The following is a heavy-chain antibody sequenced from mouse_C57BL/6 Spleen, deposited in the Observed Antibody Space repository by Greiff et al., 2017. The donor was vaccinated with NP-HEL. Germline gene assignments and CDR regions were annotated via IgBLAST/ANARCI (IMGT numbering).Heavy chain of an antibody. V-gene: IGHV1-64*01. Sequence: QVQLQQPGAELVKPGASVKLSCKASGYTFTSYWMHWVKQRPGQGLEWIGMIHPNSGSTNYNEKFKSKDTLTVDKSSSTAYMQLSSLTSEDSAVYYCATVVAPAYYAMDYWGQGTSVTVSS. CDR1: GYTFTSYW. CDR2: IHPNSGST. D-gene: IGHD1-1*01. J-gene: IGHJ4*01. CDR3: ATVVAPAYYAMDY.